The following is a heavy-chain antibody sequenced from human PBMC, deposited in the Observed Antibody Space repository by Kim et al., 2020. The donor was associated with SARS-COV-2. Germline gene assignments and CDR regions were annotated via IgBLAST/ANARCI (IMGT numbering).Heavy chain of an antibody. CDR1: GFTFSSYS. CDR2: ISSSSSYI. V-gene: IGHV3-21*01. D-gene: IGHD3-10*01. Sequence: GGSLRLSCAASGFTFSSYSMNWVRQAPGKGLEWVSSISSSSSYIYYADSVKGRFTISRDNAKNSLYLQMNSLRAEDTAVYYCARVMVRGNPGRGSKATDYWGQGTLVTVSS. CDR3: ARVMVRGNPGRGSKATDY. J-gene: IGHJ4*02.